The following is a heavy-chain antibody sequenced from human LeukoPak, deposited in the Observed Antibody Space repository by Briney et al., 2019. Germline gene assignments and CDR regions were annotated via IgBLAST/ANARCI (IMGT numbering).Heavy chain of an antibody. CDR3: ATERDYGGKSLVGS. CDR1: GFNFNDAW. V-gene: IGHV3-15*01. J-gene: IGHJ5*02. D-gene: IGHD4-23*01. Sequence: PGGSLRLSCAASGFNFNDAWMSWVRQSPGKGLECVGRIKSKIVGGTVDYAAPVKGRFIISRDDSEDTLYLQMDSLKTEDTAVYYCATERDYGGKSLVGSWGQGALVTVSS. CDR2: IKSKIVGGTV.